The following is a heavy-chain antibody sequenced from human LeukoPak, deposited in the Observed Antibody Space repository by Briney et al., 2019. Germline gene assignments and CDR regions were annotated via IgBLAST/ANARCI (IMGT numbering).Heavy chain of an antibody. J-gene: IGHJ3*02. Sequence: AASVKVSCKASGYTFTGHYMHWVRQAPGQGLEWMGWINPNSGATNYAQKFQVRVTVTGDTSTNTAYMELSGLRSEDTAVYYCARDLRIAVSGTSGFDIWGQGTMVTVSS. CDR2: INPNSGAT. CDR1: GYTFTGHY. CDR3: ARDLRIAVSGTSGFDI. V-gene: IGHV1-2*02. D-gene: IGHD6-19*01.